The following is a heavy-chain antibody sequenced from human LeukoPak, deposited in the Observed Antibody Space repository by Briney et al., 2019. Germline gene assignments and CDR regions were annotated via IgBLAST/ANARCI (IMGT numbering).Heavy chain of an antibody. J-gene: IGHJ3*02. CDR3: ARGELELLAFDI. CDR1: GGSISNYY. CDR2: IYTSVNT. V-gene: IGHV4-4*07. Sequence: TSETLSLTCTVSGGSISNYYWSWIRQPAGKGLEWIGRIYTSVNTNYNPSLKSRVTMSVDASKNQFSLKLSSVTAADTAVYYCARGELELLAFDIWGQGTMVTVSS. D-gene: IGHD1-7*01.